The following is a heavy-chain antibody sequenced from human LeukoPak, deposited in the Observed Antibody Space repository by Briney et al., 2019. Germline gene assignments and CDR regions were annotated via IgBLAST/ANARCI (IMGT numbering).Heavy chain of an antibody. Sequence: GGSLRLSCAASGFTFSDYNMNWVRQAPGKGLEWVSSIATSTPYIHYADSVKGRFTISRDIAKNSLHLQMNSLRVDDTAVYYCTRDESFDVWGQGTIVIVSA. CDR1: GFTFSDYN. V-gene: IGHV3-21*01. J-gene: IGHJ3*01. CDR3: TRDESFDV. CDR2: IATSTPYI.